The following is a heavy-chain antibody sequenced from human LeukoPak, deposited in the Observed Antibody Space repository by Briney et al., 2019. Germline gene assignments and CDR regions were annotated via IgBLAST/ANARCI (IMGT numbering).Heavy chain of an antibody. CDR1: GFTFSDYY. CDR3: ASTRAPYDYVWGSYRTLDY. D-gene: IGHD3-16*02. CDR2: ISSSGSTI. V-gene: IGHV3-11*01. Sequence: PGGSLRLSCAASGFTFSDYYMSWIRQAPGKGLEWVSYISSSGSTIYYADSVKGRFTISRDNAKNSLYLQMNSLRAEDTAVYYCASTRAPYDYVWGSYRTLDYGGQGTLVTVSS. J-gene: IGHJ4*02.